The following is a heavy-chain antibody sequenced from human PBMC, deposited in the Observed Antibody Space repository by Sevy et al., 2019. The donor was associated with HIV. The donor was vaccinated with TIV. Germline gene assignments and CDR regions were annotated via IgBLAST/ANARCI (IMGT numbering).Heavy chain of an antibody. D-gene: IGHD1-7*01. CDR2: VFPNSGGT. V-gene: IGHV1-2*06. J-gene: IGHJ6*02. CDR1: GYTFTGDY. Sequence: ASVKVSCKASGYTFTGDYLHWVRQAPGHGLEWMGRVFPNSGGTNYAQKFQGRVTMTRDTSIRRAYMELSRLRSDDTAVYYCARDGGGGTTNSGMDVWGQGTTVTVSS. CDR3: ARDGGGGTTNSGMDV.